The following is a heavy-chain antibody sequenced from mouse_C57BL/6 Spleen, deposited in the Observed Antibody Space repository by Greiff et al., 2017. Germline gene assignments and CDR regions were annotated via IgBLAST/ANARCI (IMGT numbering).Heavy chain of an antibody. CDR2: IYWDDDK. V-gene: IGHV8-12*01. D-gene: IGHD1-1*01. J-gene: IGHJ2*01. Sequence: QVTLKESGPGILQSSQTLSLTCSFSGFSLSTSGMGVSWIRQPSGKGLEWLAHIYWDDDKRYNPSLKSQLTISKDTSRNQVFLKITSVDTADTATYYWARGVLLLRWGYYFDYWGQGTTLTVSS. CDR3: ARGVLLLRWGYYFDY. CDR1: GFSLSTSGMG.